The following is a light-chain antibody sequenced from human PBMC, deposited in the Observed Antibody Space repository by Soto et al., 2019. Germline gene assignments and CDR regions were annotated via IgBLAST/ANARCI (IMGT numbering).Light chain of an antibody. CDR3: HQYNDWPLT. CDR2: GAS. CDR1: QGVSTD. V-gene: IGKV3-15*01. J-gene: IGKJ4*01. Sequence: EIVMTQSPATLSVSPGEGATLSCRASQGVSTDLAWYRQKPGQAPRLLIYGASSRAPDIPARFSGSGSGTEFTLTISRLQSEDFAVYYCHQYNDWPLTFGGGTKVEIK.